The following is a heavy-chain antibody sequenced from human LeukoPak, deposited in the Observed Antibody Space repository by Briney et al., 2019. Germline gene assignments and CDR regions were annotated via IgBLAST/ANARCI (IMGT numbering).Heavy chain of an antibody. CDR1: GFIFSDYW. Sequence: PGGSLRLSCAASGFIFSDYWMSWVRQAPGKGLEWVANIKQDGSEKYYVDSVKGRFTISRDNAKNSLYLQMNSLRAEDTAVYYCARVGKAASAWDYWGQGTLVTVSS. V-gene: IGHV3-7*01. CDR2: IKQDGSEK. D-gene: IGHD6-13*01. CDR3: ARVGKAASAWDY. J-gene: IGHJ4*02.